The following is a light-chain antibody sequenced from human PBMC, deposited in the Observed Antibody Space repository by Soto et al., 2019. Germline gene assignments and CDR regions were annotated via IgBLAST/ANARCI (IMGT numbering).Light chain of an antibody. CDR1: SSDVGGYNH. CDR3: SSYTRSTIYV. V-gene: IGLV2-14*03. J-gene: IGLJ1*01. CDR2: DVT. Sequence: QSALTQPASVSGSPGQSITISCTGTSSDVGGYNHVSWYQHYPGKAPKLIIYDVTNRPSGVSNRFSGSKSGNTASLTISGLQAEDEADYFWSSYTRSTIYVFGTGTKLTVL.